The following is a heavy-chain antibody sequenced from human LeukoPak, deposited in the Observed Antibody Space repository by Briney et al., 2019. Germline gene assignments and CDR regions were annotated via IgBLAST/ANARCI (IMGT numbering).Heavy chain of an antibody. CDR3: ARVEMVTTSFDY. CDR1: SGSISNNF. V-gene: IGHV4-59*01. Sequence: SETLSLTCSVSSGSISNNFWSWIRQPPGKGLEWIGFIYYSGYTNYNPSLKSRVNISIDTSKNQFSLKLSSVTAADTAVYYCARVEMVTTSFDYWGQGTLVSVSS. CDR2: IYYSGYT. D-gene: IGHD5-24*01. J-gene: IGHJ4*02.